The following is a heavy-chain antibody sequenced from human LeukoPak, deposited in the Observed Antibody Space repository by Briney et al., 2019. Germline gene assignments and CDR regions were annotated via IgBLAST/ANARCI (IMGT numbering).Heavy chain of an antibody. V-gene: IGHV4-59*01. J-gene: IGHJ4*02. CDR1: GGSISSYY. D-gene: IGHD6-13*01. Sequence: PSETLSLTCTVSGGSISSYYWSWIRQPPGKGLEWIGVIYYSGSTNYNPSLKSRVTISVDTSKNQFSLKLSSVTAADTAVYYCARGKDSSRWIFDYWGQGNLGTVSS. CDR2: IYYSGST. CDR3: ARGKDSSRWIFDY.